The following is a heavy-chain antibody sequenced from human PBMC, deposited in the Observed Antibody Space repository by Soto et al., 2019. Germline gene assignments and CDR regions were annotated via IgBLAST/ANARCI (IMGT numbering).Heavy chain of an antibody. D-gene: IGHD3-9*01. CDR1: GGSISSYY. J-gene: IGHJ5*02. CDR3: AGTIDILTGLDWFDP. CDR2: IYYSGST. V-gene: IGHV4-59*08. Sequence: SETLSLTCTVSGGSISSYYWSWIRQPPGKGLEWIGYIYYSGSTNYNPSLKSRVTISVDTSKNQFPLKLSSVTAADTAVYYCAGTIDILTGLDWFDPWGQGTLVTVSS.